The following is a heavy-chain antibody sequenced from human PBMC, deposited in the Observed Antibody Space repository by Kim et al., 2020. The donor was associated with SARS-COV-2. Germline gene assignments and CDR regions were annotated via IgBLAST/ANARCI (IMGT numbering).Heavy chain of an antibody. Sequence: LSLTCAASGFTFSTYGMHWVRQAPGKGLEWVAIMSFDGGNEYYADSVKGRFTISRDNSKNTLYLQMNSLRADDTAVYYCAKRYYDTSAYYGREFFDYWGQGTLVTVSS. CDR1: GFTFSTYG. CDR2: MSFDGGNE. J-gene: IGHJ4*02. D-gene: IGHD3-22*01. V-gene: IGHV3-30*18. CDR3: AKRYYDTSAYYGREFFDY.